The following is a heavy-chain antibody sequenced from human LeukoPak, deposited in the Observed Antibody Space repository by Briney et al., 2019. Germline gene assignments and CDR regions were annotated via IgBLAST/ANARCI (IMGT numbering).Heavy chain of an antibody. Sequence: PSETLSLTCTVSGGSISSSSYYWSWIRQPPGKGLEWIGYIHYSGSTNYNPSLKSRVTISVDTSKNQFSLKLSSVTAADTAVYYCARRHYGSGSYYKDGFDPWGQGTLVTVSS. V-gene: IGHV4-61*05. CDR1: GGSISSSSYY. CDR2: IHYSGST. CDR3: ARRHYGSGSYYKDGFDP. D-gene: IGHD3-10*01. J-gene: IGHJ5*02.